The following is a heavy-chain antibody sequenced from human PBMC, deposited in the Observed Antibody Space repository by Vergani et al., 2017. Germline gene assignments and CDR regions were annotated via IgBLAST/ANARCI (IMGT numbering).Heavy chain of an antibody. CDR1: GFTFSSYG. Sequence: QVQLVESGGGVVQPGRSLRLSCAASGFTFSSYGMHWVRQAPGKGLEWVAVIWYDGSNKYYADSVKGRFTISRDNSKNTLYLQMNSLRVEDTAVYDCAKVEAYYDSSGYPNTPYYYYGMDVWGQGTTVTVSS. V-gene: IGHV3-33*06. CDR2: IWYDGSNK. D-gene: IGHD3-22*01. CDR3: AKVEAYYDSSGYPNTPYYYYGMDV. J-gene: IGHJ6*02.